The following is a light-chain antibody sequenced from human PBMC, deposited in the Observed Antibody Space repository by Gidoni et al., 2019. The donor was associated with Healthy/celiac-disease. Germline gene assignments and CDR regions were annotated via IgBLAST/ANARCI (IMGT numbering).Light chain of an antibody. Sequence: DIQVTQSPSSLSASVGAQVTITCRASQSISSYLNWYQQKPGKDPKLLIYAASSLQSGVPSRFSGSGSGTDFTLTISSLQPEDFATYYCQQSYSTPRFTFGPGTKVDIK. J-gene: IGKJ3*01. CDR3: QQSYSTPRFT. V-gene: IGKV1-39*01. CDR2: AAS. CDR1: QSISSY.